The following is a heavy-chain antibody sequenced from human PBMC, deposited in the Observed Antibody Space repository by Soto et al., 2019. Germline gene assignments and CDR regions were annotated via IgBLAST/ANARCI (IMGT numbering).Heavy chain of an antibody. CDR2: IHYSGATP. Sequence: QVQLVQSGAEVKRPGASVKVSCKASGYTFTNYYMHWVRQAPGQGLEWMGVIHYSGATPTYAQKFQGRLTISADKSTNTSSLELRSLRSEDTAVYYCARGGALSTSWYWGDGLDSWGQGTQVTVSS. V-gene: IGHV1-46*01. CDR3: ARGGALSTSWYWGDGLDS. CDR1: GYTFTNYY. D-gene: IGHD6-13*01. J-gene: IGHJ4*02.